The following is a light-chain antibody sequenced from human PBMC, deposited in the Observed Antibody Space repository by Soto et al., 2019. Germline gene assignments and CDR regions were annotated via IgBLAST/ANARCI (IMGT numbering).Light chain of an antibody. CDR3: QQYNNWPLLT. CDR1: QSVSDK. V-gene: IGKV3-15*01. J-gene: IGKJ4*01. Sequence: ETVMTQSPATLSVSPGERATLSCRASQSVSDKLAWYQQKPGQAPRLLIYDASTRATGIPVRFSGSGSGTEFTLTISSLQSEDFAVYYCQQYNNWPLLTFGGGTKVDI. CDR2: DAS.